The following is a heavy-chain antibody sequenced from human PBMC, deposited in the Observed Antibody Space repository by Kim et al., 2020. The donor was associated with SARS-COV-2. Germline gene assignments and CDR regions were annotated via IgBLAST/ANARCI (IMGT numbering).Heavy chain of an antibody. Sequence: GKNYAQKFQGRVTMTRDTSSSTAYMELSRLRSDDTAVYYCAREIAVAGTPWGQGTLVTVSS. V-gene: IGHV1-2*02. D-gene: IGHD6-19*01. CDR3: AREIAVAGTP. J-gene: IGHJ5*02. CDR2: GK.